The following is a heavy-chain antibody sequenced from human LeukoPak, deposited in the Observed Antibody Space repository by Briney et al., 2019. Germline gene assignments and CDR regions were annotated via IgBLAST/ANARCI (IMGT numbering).Heavy chain of an antibody. Sequence: ASVKVSCKASGYTFSSYGISWVRQAPGQGLEWMGWISAYNGNTNYAQKLQGRVTMTTDTSTSTAYMELRSLRSDDTAVYYCASEGAITMIPLYYYMDVWGKGTTVTVSS. CDR2: ISAYNGNT. V-gene: IGHV1-18*01. D-gene: IGHD3-22*01. J-gene: IGHJ6*03. CDR3: ASEGAITMIPLYYYMDV. CDR1: GYTFSSYG.